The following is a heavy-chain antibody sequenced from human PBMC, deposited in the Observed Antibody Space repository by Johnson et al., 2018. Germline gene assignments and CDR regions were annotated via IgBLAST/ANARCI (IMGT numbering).Heavy chain of an antibody. CDR1: GFTFSSYS. Sequence: VQLVESGGGLVKPGGSLRLSCTASGFTFSSYSINWVRQAPGKGLEWVSSISSSSSYIYYADSVKGRFTISRDNAKNSLYLQMNSLRPEDTAVYYCAGDLRGRPPDAFDIWGQGRMVTVSS. CDR2: ISSSSSYI. CDR3: AGDLRGRPPDAFDI. D-gene: IGHD2-15*01. V-gene: IGHV3-21*01. J-gene: IGHJ3*02.